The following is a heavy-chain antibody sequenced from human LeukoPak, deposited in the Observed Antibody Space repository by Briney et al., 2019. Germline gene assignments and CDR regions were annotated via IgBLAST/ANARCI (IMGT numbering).Heavy chain of an antibody. CDR3: ARSFYYYDSSGYWTDFRYFDY. CDR1: GGSISSGGYC. CDR2: IYYSGST. J-gene: IGHJ4*02. V-gene: IGHV4-31*03. Sequence: ASQTLSLTCTVSGGSISSGGYCWSWIRQHPGKGLEWIGYIYYSGSTYYNPSLKSRVTISVDTSKNQFSLKLSSVTAADTAVYYCARSFYYYDSSGYWTDFRYFDYWGQGTLVTVSS. D-gene: IGHD3-22*01.